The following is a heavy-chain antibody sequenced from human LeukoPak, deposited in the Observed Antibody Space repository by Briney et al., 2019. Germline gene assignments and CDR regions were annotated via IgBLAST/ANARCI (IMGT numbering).Heavy chain of an antibody. CDR1: GYTFTTYH. Sequence: GASVKVSCKASGYTFTTYHINWVRQAPGQGLEWVGRINAYNGNTNYEQKLQGRVIMTTDTSTSTVYMELRSLRSDDTAVYYCARGGRGNFDYWGQGTLVTVSS. CDR3: ARGGRGNFDY. V-gene: IGHV1-18*01. D-gene: IGHD3-10*01. J-gene: IGHJ4*02. CDR2: INAYNGNT.